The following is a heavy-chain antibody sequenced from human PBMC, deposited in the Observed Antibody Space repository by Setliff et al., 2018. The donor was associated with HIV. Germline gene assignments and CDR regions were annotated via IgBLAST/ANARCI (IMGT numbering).Heavy chain of an antibody. CDR2: ISHSGNT. D-gene: IGHD3-22*01. V-gene: IGHV4-39*07. CDR1: GGSISSNNDH. Sequence: PSETLSLTCTVSGGSISSNNDHWGWIRQPPGKGLEWVGSISHSGNTYHNPSLQSRVTISLDMSKSQFSLKLRSMSAADTAVYYCARDPHYFDTSGYYSYFYFDFWGQGMRVTVSS. J-gene: IGHJ4*02. CDR3: ARDPHYFDTSGYYSYFYFDF.